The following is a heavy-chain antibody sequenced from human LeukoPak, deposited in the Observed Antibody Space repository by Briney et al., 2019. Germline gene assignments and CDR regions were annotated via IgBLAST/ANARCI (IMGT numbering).Heavy chain of an antibody. D-gene: IGHD6-13*01. CDR1: GGSFSGYY. CDR3: ARGVEAAAVDYYYYMDV. CDR2: INHSGST. J-gene: IGHJ6*03. V-gene: IGHV4-34*01. Sequence: PSETLSLTCAVYGGSFSGYYWSWIRQPPGKGLEWIGEINHSGSTNYNPSLKCRATISLDTSKNQFSLKLSSVTAADTAVYYCARGVEAAAVDYYYYMDVWGKGTTVTVSS.